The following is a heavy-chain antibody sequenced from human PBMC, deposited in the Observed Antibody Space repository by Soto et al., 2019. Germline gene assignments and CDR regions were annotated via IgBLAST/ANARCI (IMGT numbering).Heavy chain of an antibody. CDR1: GGSMIRGDYY. Sequence: SETLSLTCTVSGGSMIRGDYYWSWIRQPPGKGLEWIGFIYHTGSTYYSPSLKSRVTISVDMSKNQFSLKLTSVTAADTAVYYCARHGAIYSNSWYDFDYWGQGTLVTVSS. CDR3: ARHGAIYSNSWYDFDY. V-gene: IGHV4-30-4*01. J-gene: IGHJ4*02. D-gene: IGHD5-18*01. CDR2: IYHTGST.